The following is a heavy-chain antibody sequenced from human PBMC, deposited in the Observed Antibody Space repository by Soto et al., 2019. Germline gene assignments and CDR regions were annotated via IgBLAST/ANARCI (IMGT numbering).Heavy chain of an antibody. D-gene: IGHD1-26*01. J-gene: IGHJ4*02. Sequence: RASVKVSCKASGYSFTRLDINGVRETAGHGLGAGGWRRPSTERTGYAQEFQGIVSMTRSTSVHAADMELTTLTAGHTAFYYCARCVSAGVDYWGQGTLVTVSS. CDR2: RRPSTERT. CDR3: ARCVSAGVDY. V-gene: IGHV1-8*01. CDR1: GYSFTRLD.